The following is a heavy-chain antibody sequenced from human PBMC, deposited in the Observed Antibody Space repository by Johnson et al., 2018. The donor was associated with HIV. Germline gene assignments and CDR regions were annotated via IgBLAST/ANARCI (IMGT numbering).Heavy chain of an antibody. J-gene: IGHJ3*02. CDR3: ARAVARGQWLADGYI. V-gene: IGHV3-66*01. D-gene: IGHD6-19*01. CDR1: GFTFDDYG. Sequence: VQLVESGGGVVRPGGSLRLSCAASGFTFDDYGMSWVRQAPGKGLEWVSVIYSGGSTYYADSVKGRFTVSRDNSKNTLYLQMNSLRHNDTAVYYCARAVARGQWLADGYIWGQGTTVTVSS. CDR2: IYSGGST.